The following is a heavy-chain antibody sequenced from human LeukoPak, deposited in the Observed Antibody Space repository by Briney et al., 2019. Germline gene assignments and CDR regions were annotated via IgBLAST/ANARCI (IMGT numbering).Heavy chain of an antibody. Sequence: ASVKVSCKASGYTFTSYGISWVRQAPGQGLEWMGWISAYNGNTNYAQKLQGGVTMTTDTSTSTAYMELRSLRSDDTAVYYCARGSGRVRGVTWFDPWGQGTLVTVSS. CDR2: ISAYNGNT. CDR1: GYTFTSYG. V-gene: IGHV1-18*01. CDR3: ARGSGRVRGVTWFDP. J-gene: IGHJ5*02. D-gene: IGHD3-10*01.